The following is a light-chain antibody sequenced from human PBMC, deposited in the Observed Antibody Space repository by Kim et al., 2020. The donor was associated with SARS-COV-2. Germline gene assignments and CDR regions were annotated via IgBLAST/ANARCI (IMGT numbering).Light chain of an antibody. CDR3: QQYDDWPPWT. Sequence: SLGERATLSCRASQSVSSNLAWYQQKPGQAPRLLIYGASTRATDIPARFSGSGSGTEFTLTINSLQSEDSAVYYCQQYDDWPPWTFGQGTKVEIK. CDR2: GAS. V-gene: IGKV3-15*01. CDR1: QSVSSN. J-gene: IGKJ1*01.